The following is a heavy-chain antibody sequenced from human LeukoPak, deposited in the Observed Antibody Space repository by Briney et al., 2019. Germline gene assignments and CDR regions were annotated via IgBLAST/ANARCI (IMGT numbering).Heavy chain of an antibody. CDR3: ATSGHHDAFDI. D-gene: IGHD2-15*01. J-gene: IGHJ3*02. CDR1: GFTFSSYW. V-gene: IGHV3-74*01. CDR2: INSDGSST. Sequence: GGSLRLSCAASGFTFSSYWMHWVRQAPGKGLVWVSRINSDGSSTSYADSVKGRFTISRDNAKNTLYLQMNSLRAEDTAVYYCATSGHHDAFDIWGQGTMVTVSS.